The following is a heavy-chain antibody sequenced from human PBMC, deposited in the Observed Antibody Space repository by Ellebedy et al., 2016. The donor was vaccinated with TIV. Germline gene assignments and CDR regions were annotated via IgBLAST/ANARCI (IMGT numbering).Heavy chain of an antibody. J-gene: IGHJ4*02. Sequence: GESLKISCAASGFTFSSYAMSWVRQAPGKGLEWVSAISGSGGSTYYADSVKCRFTISIDNAKNTLYLQMNSLRAEDTALYYCARNRYCSAGDCYALGYWGQGTLVTVSS. V-gene: IGHV3-23*01. CDR1: GFTFSSYA. CDR3: ARNRYCSAGDCYALGY. D-gene: IGHD2-15*01. CDR2: ISGSGGST.